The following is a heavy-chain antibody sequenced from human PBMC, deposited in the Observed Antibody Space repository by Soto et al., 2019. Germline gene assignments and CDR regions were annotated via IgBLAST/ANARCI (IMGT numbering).Heavy chain of an antibody. CDR1: GYTFTSYG. Sequence: ASVNVSCKASGYTFTSYGISWVRQAPGQGLELMGWISAYNGNTNYAQKLQGRVTMTTXTXXXXAXMXLXXXXSDXTAVYYCARGNNIASRYWFDPWGQGTLVTVSS. CDR2: ISAYNGNT. CDR3: ARGNNIASRYWFDP. D-gene: IGHD5-12*01. V-gene: IGHV1-18*01. J-gene: IGHJ5*02.